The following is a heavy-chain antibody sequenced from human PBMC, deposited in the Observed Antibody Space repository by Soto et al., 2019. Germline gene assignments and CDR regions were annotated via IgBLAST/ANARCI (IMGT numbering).Heavy chain of an antibody. CDR3: ARDRCTNCVCYDMYYYYGMDV. J-gene: IGHJ6*02. Sequence: EVQLVESGGGLVQPGGSLRLSCAASGFTFSSYSMNWVRQATGKVLEWVSYISSSSSTIYYADSVKGRFTISRDNAKNSLYLQMNSLRDEDTSVYYFARDRCTNCVCYDMYYYYGMDVWCQGTTVTVSS. V-gene: IGHV3-48*02. D-gene: IGHD2-8*01. CDR2: ISSSSSTI. CDR1: GFTFSSYS.